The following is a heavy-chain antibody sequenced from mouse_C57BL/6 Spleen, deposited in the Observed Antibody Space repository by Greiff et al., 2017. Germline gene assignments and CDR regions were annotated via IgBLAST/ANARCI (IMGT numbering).Heavy chain of an antibody. V-gene: IGHV1-61*01. CDR2: IYPSYSET. CDR3: AREDRNHFDH. Sequence: QVQLQQSGAELVRPGSSVKLSCKASGYTFTSYWMDWVKQRPGQGLEWIGNIYPSYSETHYNQKFKDKVTLTVDKSSSTAYMQLSSLTSEDSAVYYCAREDRNHFDHWGQGTTLTVSS. J-gene: IGHJ2*01. CDR1: GYTFTSYW. D-gene: IGHD6-1*01.